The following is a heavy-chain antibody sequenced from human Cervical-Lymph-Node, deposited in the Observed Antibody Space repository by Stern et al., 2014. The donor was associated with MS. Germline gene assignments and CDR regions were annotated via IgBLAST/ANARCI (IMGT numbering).Heavy chain of an antibody. CDR1: GFTFDDYA. Sequence: EVQLVESGGGFVQPGRSLRLSCAASGFTFDDYAIHWVRQAPGKGLEWVSVLSWNSDIIGYADSVKGRFTISRDNAKNSLYLQMNSLRAEDTALYYCARDEGGRPYYYGMDVWGQGTTVTVSS. V-gene: IGHV3-9*01. CDR2: LSWNSDII. J-gene: IGHJ6*02. CDR3: ARDEGGRPYYYGMDV. D-gene: IGHD3-16*01.